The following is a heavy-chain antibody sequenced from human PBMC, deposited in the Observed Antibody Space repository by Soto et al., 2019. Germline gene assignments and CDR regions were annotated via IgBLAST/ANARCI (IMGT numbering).Heavy chain of an antibody. J-gene: IGHJ3*02. Sequence: SETLSLTCAVYGGSFSGYYWSWIRQPPGKGLEWIGEINHSGSTNYNPSLKSRVTISVDTSKNQFSLKLSSVTAADTAVYYCARENYYGSGFAFDIWGQGTMVTVSS. CDR2: INHSGST. V-gene: IGHV4-34*01. D-gene: IGHD3-10*01. CDR1: GGSFSGYY. CDR3: ARENYYGSGFAFDI.